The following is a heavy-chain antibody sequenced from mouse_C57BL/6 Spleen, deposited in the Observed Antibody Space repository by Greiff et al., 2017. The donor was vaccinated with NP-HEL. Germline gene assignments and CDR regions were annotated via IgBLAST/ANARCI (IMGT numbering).Heavy chain of an antibody. J-gene: IGHJ4*01. CDR3: ARGYGSSYGSAMDY. CDR2: INPNYDTT. CDR1: GYSFTDYN. D-gene: IGHD1-1*01. V-gene: IGHV1-39*01. Sequence: VQLKESGPELVKPGASVKISCKASGYSFTDYNMNWVKQSNGKSLEWIGVINPNYDTTSYNQKFKGKATLTVDQSSSTAYMQLNSLTSEDSAVYYCARGYGSSYGSAMDYWGQGTSVTVSS.